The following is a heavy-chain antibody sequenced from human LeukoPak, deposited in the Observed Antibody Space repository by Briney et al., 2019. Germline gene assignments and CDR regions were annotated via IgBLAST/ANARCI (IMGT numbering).Heavy chain of an antibody. CDR3: APTAEAYTSWWKV. CDR2: INPDSGFT. D-gene: IGHD3-16*01. CDR1: GYRFTDDY. V-gene: IGHV1-2*02. Sequence: ASVRVSCKASGYRFTDDYMHWVRQAPGQGLEFMGWINPDSGFTNYAQKFKGRVTMTRDTSISTAYLEVRSPTSDDTAVYYCAPTAEAYTSWWKVWGQGTLVTVSS. J-gene: IGHJ4*02.